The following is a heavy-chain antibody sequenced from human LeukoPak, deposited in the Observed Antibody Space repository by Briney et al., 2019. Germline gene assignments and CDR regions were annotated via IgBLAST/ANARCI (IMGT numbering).Heavy chain of an antibody. J-gene: IGHJ4*02. CDR1: GGSFSGYY. D-gene: IGHD6-6*01. CDR3: ARLTRLSTSPDRYYLDY. CDR2: TYTSGGT. Sequence: SETLSLTCAVYGGSFSGYYWTWIRQTPEKGLEWIGYTYTSGGTNYIPSLKGRVTISIDTSKNQFSLKLSSVTAADSAVYYCARLTRLSTSPDRYYLDYWGQGTLVTVSS. V-gene: IGHV4-4*09.